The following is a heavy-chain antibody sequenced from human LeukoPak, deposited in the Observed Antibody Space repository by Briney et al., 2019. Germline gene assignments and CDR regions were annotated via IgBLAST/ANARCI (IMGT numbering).Heavy chain of an antibody. CDR2: IIPIFGTT. J-gene: IGHJ3*02. D-gene: IGHD2-21*02. Sequence: ASVKVSCKASGDIFSNYAISWVRQAPGQGLEWMGGIIPIFGTTNYAQKFQGRVTITADKSTSTAYMELSSLKSDDTAVYYCASPFAYCGGDCWAPNAFDIWGQGTMVTVSS. CDR1: GDIFSNYA. CDR3: ASPFAYCGGDCWAPNAFDI. V-gene: IGHV1-69*06.